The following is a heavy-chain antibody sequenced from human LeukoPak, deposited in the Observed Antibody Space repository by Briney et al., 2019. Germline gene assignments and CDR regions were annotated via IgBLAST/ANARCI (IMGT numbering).Heavy chain of an antibody. Sequence: GGPLRLSCAASGFTFSSYSMNWVRQAPGKGLEWVSYISSSSSTIYYADSVKGRFTISRDNGKNSLYLQMSSLRAEDTAVYYCARSKVAGTSDYWGQGTLVAVSS. J-gene: IGHJ4*02. CDR1: GFTFSSYS. V-gene: IGHV3-48*04. CDR2: ISSSSSTI. CDR3: ARSKVAGTSDY. D-gene: IGHD6-19*01.